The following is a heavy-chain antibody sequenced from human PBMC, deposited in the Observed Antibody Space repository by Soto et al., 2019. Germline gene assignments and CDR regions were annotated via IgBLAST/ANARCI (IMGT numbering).Heavy chain of an antibody. Sequence: GGSLRLSCAASEFTFSSYSMNWVRQAPGMGLEWVSSISSSSSYIYYADSVKGRFTISRDNAKNSLYLQMNSLRAEDTAVYYCAREVAYCSSTSCLNWFDPWGQGTLVTVSS. CDR2: ISSSSSYI. V-gene: IGHV3-21*01. D-gene: IGHD2-2*01. CDR1: EFTFSSYS. CDR3: AREVAYCSSTSCLNWFDP. J-gene: IGHJ5*02.